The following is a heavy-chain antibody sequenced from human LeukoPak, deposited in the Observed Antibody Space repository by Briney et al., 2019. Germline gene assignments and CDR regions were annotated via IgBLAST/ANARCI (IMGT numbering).Heavy chain of an antibody. J-gene: IGHJ4*02. CDR1: GFTFSSYS. Sequence: PGGSLRLSCAASGFTFSSYSMNWVRQAPGKGLEWVSAISGSGGSTYYADSVKGRFTISRDNSKNTLYLQMNSLRAEDTAVYYCANCGAFRSGWYFDWLPDYWGQGTLVTVSS. V-gene: IGHV3-23*01. D-gene: IGHD3-9*01. CDR2: ISGSGGST. CDR3: ANCGAFRSGWYFDWLPDY.